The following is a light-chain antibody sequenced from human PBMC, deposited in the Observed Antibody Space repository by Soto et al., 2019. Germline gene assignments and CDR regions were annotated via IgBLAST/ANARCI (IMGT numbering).Light chain of an antibody. CDR1: QSVSYSSNDRNF. Sequence: DIELTQSPDSLAVSPGERATISCKSSQSVSYSSNDRNFVAWYQQKEGQSPKLLLHWESIRESGVPDRFSGSASGTDFTLTISGLQAEDVAVYYCHQYYRSPWTFGQGTRVEIK. J-gene: IGKJ1*01. CDR2: WES. V-gene: IGKV4-1*01. CDR3: HQYYRSPWT.